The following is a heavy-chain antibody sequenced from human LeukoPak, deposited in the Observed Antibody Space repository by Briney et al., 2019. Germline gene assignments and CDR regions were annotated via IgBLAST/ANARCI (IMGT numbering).Heavy chain of an antibody. CDR3: ARTQRSSSWYYFDY. D-gene: IGHD6-13*01. J-gene: IGHJ4*02. CDR2: ISSSSSYI. CDR1: XXXXSSYX. V-gene: IGHV3-21*01. Sequence: GGSLRLSCAASXXXXSSYXMNWVRQAPXXXXXXXXSISSSSSYIYYADSVKGRFTISRDNAKNSLYLQMNSLRAEDTAVYYCARTQRSSSWYYFDYWGQGTLVTVSS.